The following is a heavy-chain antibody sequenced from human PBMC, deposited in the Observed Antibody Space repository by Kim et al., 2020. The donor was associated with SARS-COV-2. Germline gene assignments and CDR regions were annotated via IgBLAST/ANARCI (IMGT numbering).Heavy chain of an antibody. V-gene: IGHV3-73*01. D-gene: IGHD1-26*01. CDR3: FTRIVRTTDVDY. Sequence: GGSLRLSCAASGFTFSGSPILWVRQASAQGLEWVGRIRTKPNNYATAYAASVKGKFTIARDDSKNTAYLQMNSLKTEDTAICYCFTRIVRTTDVDYWGQGTLVTVSS. CDR1: GFTFSGSP. CDR2: IRTKPNNYAT. J-gene: IGHJ4*02.